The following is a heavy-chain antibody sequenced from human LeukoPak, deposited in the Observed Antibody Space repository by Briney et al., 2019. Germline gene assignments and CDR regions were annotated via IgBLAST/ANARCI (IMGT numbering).Heavy chain of an antibody. CDR1: GFTFSSYG. CDR2: IRYDGSNK. V-gene: IGHV3-30*02. J-gene: IGHJ4*02. Sequence: AGGSLRLSCAASGFTFSSYGMHWVRQAPGKGLEWVAFIRYDGSNKYYAGSVKGRFTISRDNSKNTLYLQMNSLRAEDTAVYYCAKDNYDFSDYWGQGTLVTVSS. D-gene: IGHD3-3*01. CDR3: AKDNYDFSDY.